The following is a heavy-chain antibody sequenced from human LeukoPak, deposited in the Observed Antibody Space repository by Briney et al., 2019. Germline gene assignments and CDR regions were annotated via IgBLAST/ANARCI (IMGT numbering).Heavy chain of an antibody. CDR2: IYHSGST. V-gene: IGHV4-38-2*02. J-gene: IGHJ6*03. Sequence: SETLSLTCTVSGYSISSGYYWGWIRQPPGKGLEWIGSIYHSGSTNYNPSLKSRVTMSVDTSKNQFSLKLSSVTAADTAVYYCARDVFDYDFWSGSGWYYYYMDVWGKGTTVTVSS. CDR3: ARDVFDYDFWSGSGWYYYYMDV. D-gene: IGHD3-3*01. CDR1: GYSISSGYY.